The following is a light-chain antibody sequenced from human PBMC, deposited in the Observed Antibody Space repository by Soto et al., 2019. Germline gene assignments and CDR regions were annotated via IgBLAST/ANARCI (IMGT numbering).Light chain of an antibody. J-gene: IGLJ2*01. CDR2: DDN. CDR1: NSNIGNNY. CDR3: ATWDSSLIAGL. Sequence: QSVSTQPPSVSAAPGQKVTISCSGSNSNIGNNYVSWYQHLPGTAPKLLIYDDNKRPSGIPDRFSGTKSGTSATLGISGLQTGDEAYYYCATWDSSLIAGLFGGGTKLTVL. V-gene: IGLV1-51*01.